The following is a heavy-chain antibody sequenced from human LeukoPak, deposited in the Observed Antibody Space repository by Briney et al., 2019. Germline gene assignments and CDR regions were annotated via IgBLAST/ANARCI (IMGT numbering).Heavy chain of an antibody. CDR3: ASLSFDSSWGFDY. J-gene: IGHJ4*02. D-gene: IGHD3-22*01. V-gene: IGHV3-21*01. CDR1: GFSFSNYN. Sequence: GGSLRLSCAASGFSFSNYNMNWVRQAPGKGLEWVSSISSSSSYIYYADSVKGRFTISRDNAKNSLYLQMNSLRAEDTAVYYCASLSFDSSWGFDYWGQGTLVTVSS. CDR2: ISSSSSYI.